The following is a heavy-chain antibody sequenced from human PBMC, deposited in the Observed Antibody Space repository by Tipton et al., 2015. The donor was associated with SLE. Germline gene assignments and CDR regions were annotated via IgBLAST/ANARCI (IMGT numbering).Heavy chain of an antibody. V-gene: IGHV4-31*03. CDR3: ARERRDYGSNPFSYFFDY. Sequence: TLSLTCSVSGGSISGGAHFWSWIRQHPGKGLEWIGYIYFNGNTYYNPSLKSRVTISADTSKNQFSLKMTSVTAADTAVYYCARERRDYGSNPFSYFFDYWGQGTLVTVSS. D-gene: IGHD4-23*01. CDR1: GGSISGGAHF. CDR2: IYFNGNT. J-gene: IGHJ4*02.